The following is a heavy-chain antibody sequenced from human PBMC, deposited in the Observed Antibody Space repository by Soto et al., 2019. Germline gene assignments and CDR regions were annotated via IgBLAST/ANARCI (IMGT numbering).Heavy chain of an antibody. D-gene: IGHD6-13*01. J-gene: IGHJ4*02. CDR3: AKLDQYSSSQGY. CDR2: ISYDGSNA. CDR1: GFTFSSYV. Sequence: QVQLVESGGGVVQPGRSLRLSCAASGFTFSSYVMHWVRQAPGKGLEWVAVISYDGSNAYYADSVKGRFTISRDNSKNTLYVQMNSLRAEDTAIYYCAKLDQYSSSQGYWGQGTLVTVSS. V-gene: IGHV3-30*18.